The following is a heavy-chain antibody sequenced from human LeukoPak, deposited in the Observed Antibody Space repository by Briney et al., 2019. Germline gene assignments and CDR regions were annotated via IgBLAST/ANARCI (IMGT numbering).Heavy chain of an antibody. CDR3: ARQGPSNYPYYYMDV. V-gene: IGHV4-59*08. Sequence: SRVTISIDTSENQLSLKLSSVTAADTAVYYCARQGPSNYPYYYMDVWGKGTTVTVSS. D-gene: IGHD4/OR15-4a*01. J-gene: IGHJ6*03.